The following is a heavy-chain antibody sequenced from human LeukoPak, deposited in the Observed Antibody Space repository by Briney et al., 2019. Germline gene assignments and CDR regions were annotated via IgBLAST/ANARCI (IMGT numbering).Heavy chain of an antibody. J-gene: IGHJ4*02. Sequence: NPGGPLTLPCVVSGLTFGNAWISWVPQFPGKGRGWVGSIKSIDVGETTEYAAPVQGRFTISRDDSKNTVYLQMSSLKTEDTAVYYCTTGPGNSGYWGQGTLVTVSS. CDR1: GLTFGNAW. D-gene: IGHD4-23*01. CDR2: IKSIDVGETT. CDR3: TTGPGNSGY. V-gene: IGHV3-15*01.